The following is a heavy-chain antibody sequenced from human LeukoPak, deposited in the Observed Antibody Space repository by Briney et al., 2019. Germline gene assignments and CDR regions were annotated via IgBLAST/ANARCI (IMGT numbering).Heavy chain of an antibody. D-gene: IGHD1-26*01. J-gene: IGHJ5*02. Sequence: GGPLRLSCTVSGIDVSSNYISWVRQAPGKGLEWVSVTYVSGNTYYADSVKGRFIVSRDNSKNTLYLEMNSLRVEDTGVYYCAREVGAWGQGTLVTVSS. CDR2: TYVSGNT. V-gene: IGHV3-66*01. CDR1: GIDVSSNY. CDR3: AREVGA.